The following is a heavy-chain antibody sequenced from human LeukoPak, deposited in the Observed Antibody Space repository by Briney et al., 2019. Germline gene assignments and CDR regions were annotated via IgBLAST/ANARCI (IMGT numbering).Heavy chain of an antibody. CDR2: ISWNSGSI. V-gene: IGHV3-9*01. CDR3: ARDRGYSYRLGWRRGAFDI. J-gene: IGHJ3*02. D-gene: IGHD5-18*01. Sequence: GGSLRLSCAASGFTFHQYAIHWVRQVPGKGLEWVSGISWNSGSIGYADSVRGRFTISRDNAKNSVYLQMNSLRDEDTAVYYCARDRGYSYRLGWRRGAFDIWGQGTMVTVSS. CDR1: GFTFHQYA.